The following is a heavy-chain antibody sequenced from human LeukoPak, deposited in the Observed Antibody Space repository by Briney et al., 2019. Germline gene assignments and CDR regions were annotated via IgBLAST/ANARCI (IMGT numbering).Heavy chain of an antibody. D-gene: IGHD6-19*01. CDR3: ARPVTARGGSGWPQHIDY. CDR2: INHSGST. J-gene: IGHJ4*02. CDR1: GGSFSGYY. V-gene: IGHV4-34*01. Sequence: ASETLPLTCAVYGGSFSGYYWSWIRQPPGKGLEWIGEINHSGSTNYNPSLKSRVTISVDTSKNQFSLKLSSVTAADTAVYYCARPVTARGGSGWPQHIDYWGQGTLVSVSS.